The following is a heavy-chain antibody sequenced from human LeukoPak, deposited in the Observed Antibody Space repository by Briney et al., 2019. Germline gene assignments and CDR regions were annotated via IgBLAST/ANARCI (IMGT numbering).Heavy chain of an antibody. CDR1: GFTFSNYG. D-gene: IGHD6-19*01. CDR2: ISYDGNNK. CDR3: ASRSGWYGQTSDY. V-gene: IGHV3-30*03. Sequence: GRSLRLSCAASGFTFSNYGIHWVRQAPGKGLEWVAVISYDGNNKYYADSVKGRFTISRDNSKNTLFLQMNSLRAEDTAVYYCASRSGWYGQTSDYWGQGTLVTVSS. J-gene: IGHJ4*02.